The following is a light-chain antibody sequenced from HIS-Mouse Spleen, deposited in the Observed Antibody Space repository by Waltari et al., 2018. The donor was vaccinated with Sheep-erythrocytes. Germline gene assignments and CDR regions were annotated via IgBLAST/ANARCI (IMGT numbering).Light chain of an antibody. Sequence: SYELTQPPSVSVSPGQTASITCAGHKVGEKSAWWYQQQPRQSPVLVRYPDSKRSSGIPERFSGSNSGNTATLTISGTQAMDEADYYCQAWDSSTAWVFGGGTKLTVL. CDR2: PDS. J-gene: IGLJ3*02. CDR3: QAWDSSTAWV. CDR1: KVGEKS. V-gene: IGLV3-1*01.